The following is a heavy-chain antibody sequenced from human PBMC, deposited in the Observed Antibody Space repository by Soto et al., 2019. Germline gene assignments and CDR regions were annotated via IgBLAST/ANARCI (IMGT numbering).Heavy chain of an antibody. CDR3: ASRSGAAAGNYYGMDV. V-gene: IGHV5-10-1*01. CDR2: IDPSDSYT. Sequence: LGESLKISCKGSGYSFTSYWISWVRQMPGKGLEWMGRIDPSDSYTNYSPSFQGHVTISADKSISTAYLQWSSLKASDTAMYYCASRSGAAAGNYYGMDVWGQGTTVSVSS. D-gene: IGHD6-13*01. J-gene: IGHJ6*02. CDR1: GYSFTSYW.